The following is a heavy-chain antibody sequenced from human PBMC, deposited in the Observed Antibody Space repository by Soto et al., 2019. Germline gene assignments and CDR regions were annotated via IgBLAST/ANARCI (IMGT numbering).Heavy chain of an antibody. CDR3: SERHPMDH. D-gene: IGHD1-1*01. V-gene: IGHV4-4*02. CDR2: ISRTGST. J-gene: IGHJ4*02. CDR1: GCSIDSSNW. Sequence: XETLSPTCTVAGCSIDSSNWWTWARQPPVKGLEWIGEISRTGSTNYNPSLRGRVTMSVDRSNNQFFLKVNSVIAADTAVYYCSERHPMDHWGQGNLVTVSS.